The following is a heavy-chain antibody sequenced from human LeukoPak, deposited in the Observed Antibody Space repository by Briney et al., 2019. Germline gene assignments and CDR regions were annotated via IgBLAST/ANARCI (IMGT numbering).Heavy chain of an antibody. V-gene: IGHV4-59*08. CDR1: GGSISSYL. CDR3: ARSHYDSSGYYAHFDY. Sequence: SETLSLTCTVSGGSISSYLWSWIRQPPGKGLEWIGYIYYSGSTNYNPSLKSRVTISVDTSKNQFSLKLSSVTAADTAVYYCARSHYDSSGYYAHFDYWGQGTLVTVSS. CDR2: IYYSGST. D-gene: IGHD3-22*01. J-gene: IGHJ4*02.